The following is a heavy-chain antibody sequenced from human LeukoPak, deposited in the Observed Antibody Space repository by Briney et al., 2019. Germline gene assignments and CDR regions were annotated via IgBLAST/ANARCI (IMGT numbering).Heavy chain of an antibody. Sequence: SETLSLTCAVSGGSISSGGYSWSWIRQPPGKGLEWIGYINHSGSTYYNPSLKSRVTISVDRSKNQFSLKLSSVTAADTAVYYCARTSTAARRANAFDIWGQGTMVTVSS. D-gene: IGHD6-6*01. V-gene: IGHV4-30-2*01. CDR3: ARTSTAARRANAFDI. J-gene: IGHJ3*02. CDR1: GGSISSGGYS. CDR2: INHSGST.